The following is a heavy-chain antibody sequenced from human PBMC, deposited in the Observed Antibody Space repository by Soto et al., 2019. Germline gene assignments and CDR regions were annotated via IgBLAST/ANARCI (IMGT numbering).Heavy chain of an antibody. CDR2: IGGGGARK. J-gene: IGHJ5*02. Sequence: EVQLLESGGNLVQPGESLRLSCTVSGFIFNNYAMTWVRQAPGKGLEWVSSIGGGGARKYYADSVKGRFTISRDNSKNTLYLQMDSLRAEDTAIYYCAKDEDGSGSYYNGPYDPWGQGTLVTVSS. D-gene: IGHD3-10*01. V-gene: IGHV3-23*01. CDR1: GFIFNNYA. CDR3: AKDEDGSGSYYNGPYDP.